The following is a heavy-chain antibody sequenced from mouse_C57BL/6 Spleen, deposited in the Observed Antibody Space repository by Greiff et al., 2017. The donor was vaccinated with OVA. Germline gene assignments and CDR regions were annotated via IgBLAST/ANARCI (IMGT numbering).Heavy chain of an antibody. D-gene: IGHD2-1*01. J-gene: IGHJ1*03. V-gene: IGHV1-74*01. CDR1: GYTFTSYW. Sequence: VQLQQPGAELVKPGASVKVSCKASGYTFTSYWMHWVKQRPGQGLEWIGRIHPSDSDTNYNQKFKGKATLTVDKSSSTAYMQLSSLTSEDSAVYYCAISYGNSYWYFDVWGTGTTVTVSS. CDR2: IHPSDSDT. CDR3: AISYGNSYWYFDV.